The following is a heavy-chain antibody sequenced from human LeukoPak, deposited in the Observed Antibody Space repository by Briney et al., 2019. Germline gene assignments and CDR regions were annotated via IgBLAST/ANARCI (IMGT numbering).Heavy chain of an antibody. J-gene: IGHJ4*02. CDR3: AGTGQYCSGGTCYSGQFDF. Sequence: GGSLRLSCAASGFSFSDYYVIWIRQAPGRGLEYVSYISSHGSSIHYADSVKGRFTVSRDNANNSLFLQMNSLRAEDTAVYYCAGTGQYCSGGTCYSGQFDFWGQGTLVTVSS. V-gene: IGHV3-11*01. CDR2: ISSHGSSI. CDR1: GFSFSDYY. D-gene: IGHD2-15*01.